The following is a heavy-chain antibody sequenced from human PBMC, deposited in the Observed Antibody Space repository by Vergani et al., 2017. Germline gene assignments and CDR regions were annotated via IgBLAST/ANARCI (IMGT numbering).Heavy chain of an antibody. CDR1: GFTFSSYA. CDR3: ARGRGGRGYYFDY. D-gene: IGHD3-16*01. Sequence: VQLLESGGGLVQPGGSLRLSCAASGFTFSSYAMSWVRQAPGKGLEWVAVISYDGSNKYYADSVKGRFTISRDNSKNTLYLQMNSLRAEDTAVYYCARGRGGRGYYFDYWGQGTLVTVSS. J-gene: IGHJ4*02. V-gene: IGHV3-30*03. CDR2: ISYDGSNK.